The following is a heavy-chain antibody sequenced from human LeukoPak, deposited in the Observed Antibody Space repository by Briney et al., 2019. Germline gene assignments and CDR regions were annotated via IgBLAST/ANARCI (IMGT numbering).Heavy chain of an antibody. Sequence: SETLSLTCTVSGGSISSYYWSWIRQPPGKGLEWIGYIYYSGSTNYNPSLKSRVTISVDTSKNQFSLKLSSVTAADTAVYYCTRDLTYYYGSGSYDAFDIWGQGTMVTVSS. V-gene: IGHV4-59*01. CDR2: IYYSGST. D-gene: IGHD3-10*01. CDR1: GGSISSYY. CDR3: TRDLTYYYGSGSYDAFDI. J-gene: IGHJ3*02.